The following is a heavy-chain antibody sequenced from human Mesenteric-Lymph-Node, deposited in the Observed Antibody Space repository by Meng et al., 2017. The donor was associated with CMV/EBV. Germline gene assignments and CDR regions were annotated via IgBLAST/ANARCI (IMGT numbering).Heavy chain of an antibody. CDR2: ISSSSSYI. CDR1: GLTLSNFA. J-gene: IGHJ6*02. Sequence: GGSLRLSCAASGLTLSNFAMNWVRQAPGKGLEWVSSISSSSSYIYYADSVKGRFTISRDNAKNSLYLQMNSLRAEDTAVYYCARDRAPANYDFWSGYDGMDVWGQGTTVTVSS. V-gene: IGHV3-21*01. D-gene: IGHD3-3*01. CDR3: ARDRAPANYDFWSGYDGMDV.